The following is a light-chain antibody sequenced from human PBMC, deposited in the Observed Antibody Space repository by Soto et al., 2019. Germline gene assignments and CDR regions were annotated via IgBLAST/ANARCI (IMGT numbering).Light chain of an antibody. CDR3: TSYTTMRTYV. Sequence: QSALTQPASVSGSPGQSITISCTGTSSDIGTFDFVSWYQHHPGKAPKLLIYDVSDRPSGVSDRFSGSKSGNTASLTISGLQTEDEASYYCTSYTTMRTYVFGTGTKVTVL. CDR1: SSDIGTFDF. V-gene: IGLV2-14*03. J-gene: IGLJ1*01. CDR2: DVS.